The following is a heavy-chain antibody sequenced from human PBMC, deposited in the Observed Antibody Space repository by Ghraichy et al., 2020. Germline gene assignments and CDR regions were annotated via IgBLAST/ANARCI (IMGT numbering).Heavy chain of an antibody. CDR1: GDSIISNNW. V-gene: IGHV4-4*02. J-gene: IGHJ4*02. CDR2: IFHSGST. Sequence: SETLSLTCAVSGDSIISNNWWSWVRQPPGKGLEWIGEIFHSGSTNYNPSLKSRITISLDKSKNQFSLKMRLVTASDTAVYYCATPNSGRMYYFDYWGQGTLVTVSS. CDR3: ATPNSGRMYYFDY. D-gene: IGHD1-26*01.